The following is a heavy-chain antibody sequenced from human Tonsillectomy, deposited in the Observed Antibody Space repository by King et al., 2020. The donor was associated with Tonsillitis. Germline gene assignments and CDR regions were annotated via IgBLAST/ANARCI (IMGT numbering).Heavy chain of an antibody. J-gene: IGHJ4*02. D-gene: IGHD3-22*01. Sequence: MQLVQSGAEVKKPGSSVRVSCKASGGTFSTYAISWVRQAPGQGLEWVGGIIPIFGTTNFARKFQGRVTITADEITSTDYMELSSLTSEDTAVYYCARIDGSTGYSDFWGQGTLVTVSS. CDR1: GGTFSTYA. V-gene: IGHV1-69*01. CDR2: IIPIFGTT. CDR3: ARIDGSTGYSDF.